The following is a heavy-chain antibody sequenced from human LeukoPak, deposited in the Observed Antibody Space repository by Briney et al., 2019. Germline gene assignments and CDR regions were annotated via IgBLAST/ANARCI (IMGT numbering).Heavy chain of an antibody. Sequence: ASVKVSCKASGGTFSRYAISWVRQAPGQGLEWMGGIIPIFGTANYAQKFQGRVTITTDESTSTAYMELSSLRSEDTAVYYCASSNSNYPALPTIEFDYWGQGTLVTVSS. CDR3: ASSNSNYPALPTIEFDY. CDR1: GGTFSRYA. D-gene: IGHD1-7*01. J-gene: IGHJ4*02. V-gene: IGHV1-69*05. CDR2: IIPIFGTA.